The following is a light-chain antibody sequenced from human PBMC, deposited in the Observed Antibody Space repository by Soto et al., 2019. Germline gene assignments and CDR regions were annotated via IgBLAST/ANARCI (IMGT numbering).Light chain of an antibody. CDR1: SSDVAGYNY. CDR2: DVS. CDR3: SSYTSSSTPI. V-gene: IGLV2-14*01. Sequence: QSALTQPAPVSGSPGQSITISCTGTSSDVAGYNYVSWYQQHPGKAPKLMIYDVSNRPSGVSNRFSGSKSGNTASLTISGLQAEDEADYYCSSYTSSSTPIFGGGTKLTVL. J-gene: IGLJ2*01.